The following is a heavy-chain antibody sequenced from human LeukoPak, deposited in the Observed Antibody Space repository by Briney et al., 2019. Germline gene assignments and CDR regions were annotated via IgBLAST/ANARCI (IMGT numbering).Heavy chain of an antibody. CDR2: INPNSGGT. CDR1: GYTFTGYY. CDR3: ARSIAAAGSDDY. D-gene: IGHD6-13*01. J-gene: IGHJ4*02. V-gene: IGHV1-2*02. Sequence: ASVKVSCNASGYTFTGYYMHWVRQAPGQGLEWMGWINPNSGGTNYAQKFQGRVTMTRDTSISTAYMELSRLRSDDTAVYYCARSIAAAGSDDYWGEGTLVTVSS.